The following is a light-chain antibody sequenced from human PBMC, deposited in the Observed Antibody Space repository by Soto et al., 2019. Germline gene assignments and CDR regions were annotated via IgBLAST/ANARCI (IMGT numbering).Light chain of an antibody. CDR2: GAF. V-gene: IGKV3-20*01. CDR3: QYSGNSLLP. CDR1: QSISTSS. Sequence: EIKLSQSPGTLSLYPGERATLACRASQSISTSSLAWYRQKPGQAPRLLIYGAFNRATGIPDRFSGGGSGTDFTLTITRLEPEDFAVYYCQYSGNSLLPFGHGTKVDI. J-gene: IGKJ1*01.